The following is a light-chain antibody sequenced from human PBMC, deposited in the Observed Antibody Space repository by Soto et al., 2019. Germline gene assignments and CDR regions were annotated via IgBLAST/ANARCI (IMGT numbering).Light chain of an antibody. J-gene: IGLJ3*02. CDR2: EVS. Sequence: QSALTQPPSASGSPGQSVTISCTGTSSDVGAYKYVSWYQQYPGKAPKLMIYEVSKRPSGVPARFSGSKSRNTASLTVSGLQSEDEADYYCTSYVGSDTWVFGGGTKVTVL. CDR3: TSYVGSDTWV. V-gene: IGLV2-8*01. CDR1: SSDVGAYKY.